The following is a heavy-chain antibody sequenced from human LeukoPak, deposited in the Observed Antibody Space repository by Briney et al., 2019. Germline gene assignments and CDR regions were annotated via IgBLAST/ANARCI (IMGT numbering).Heavy chain of an antibody. CDR1: GFTFINAW. CDR3: TQGGTKAYS. V-gene: IGHV3-15*01. CDR2: IKGKTDGGTT. Sequence: GGSLRLSCAASGFTFINAWMTWVRQAPGKGLEWVALIKGKTDGGTTDYAAPVKGRFTISRDDSEKTLSLQMNSLKSEDTAAYYCTQGGTKAYSWGQGTLVTVSS. D-gene: IGHD3-16*01. J-gene: IGHJ4*02.